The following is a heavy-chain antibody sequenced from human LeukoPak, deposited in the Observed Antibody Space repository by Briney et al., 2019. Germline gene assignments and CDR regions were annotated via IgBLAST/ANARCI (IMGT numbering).Heavy chain of an antibody. CDR2: ISYDGSNK. D-gene: IGHD5-18*01. CDR3: ASGKYRYGDNWFDP. Sequence: PSGGSLRLSCAASGFTFSSYAMHWVRQAPGKGLEWVAVISYDGSNKYYADSVKGQFTISRDNSKNTLYLQMNSLRAEDTAVYFCASGKYRYGDNWFDPWGQGTLVTVSS. CDR1: GFTFSSYA. V-gene: IGHV3-30*04. J-gene: IGHJ5*02.